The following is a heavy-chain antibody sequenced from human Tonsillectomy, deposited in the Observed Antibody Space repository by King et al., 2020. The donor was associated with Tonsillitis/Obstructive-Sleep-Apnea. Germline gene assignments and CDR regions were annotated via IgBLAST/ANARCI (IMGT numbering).Heavy chain of an antibody. CDR3: ARHRGGYTRASFDY. J-gene: IGHJ4*02. V-gene: IGHV4-39*01. CDR1: VGSISSSSYY. CDR2: IYYSGST. Sequence: QLQESGPGLVKPSETLSLTCTVSVGSISSSSYYWGWIRQPPGKGLEWIGRIYYSGSTSYNPSLKSRVTISVDTSKNQFSLKLSSVTAADTAVYYCARHRGGYTRASFDYWGQGTLVTVSS. D-gene: IGHD3-16*02.